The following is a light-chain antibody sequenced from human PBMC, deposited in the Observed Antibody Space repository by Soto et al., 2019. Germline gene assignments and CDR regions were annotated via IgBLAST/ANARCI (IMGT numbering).Light chain of an antibody. V-gene: IGKV1-39*01. J-gene: IGKJ2*01. CDR1: QSISSY. CDR2: AAF. Sequence: DIQMTQSPSSLSASVGDRVTITCRASQSISSYLNWYQQKPGKAPKLLIYAAFSLQSGVPSRFSGSGSGTDFTLTIGSLQTEDFATYFCQQSFSTPYTFGQWTRLEIK. CDR3: QQSFSTPYT.